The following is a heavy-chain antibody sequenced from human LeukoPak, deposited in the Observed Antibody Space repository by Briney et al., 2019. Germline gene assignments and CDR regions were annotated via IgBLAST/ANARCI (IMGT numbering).Heavy chain of an antibody. CDR3: ARIMVRGVNNY. Sequence: SETLSLTCTVSGGSISSYYWSWIRQHPGKGLEWIGYIYYSGSTNYNPSLKSRVTISVDTSKNQFSLKLSSVTAADTAVYYCARIMVRGVNNYWGQGTLVTVSS. V-gene: IGHV4-59*01. J-gene: IGHJ4*02. CDR1: GGSISSYY. D-gene: IGHD3-10*01. CDR2: IYYSGST.